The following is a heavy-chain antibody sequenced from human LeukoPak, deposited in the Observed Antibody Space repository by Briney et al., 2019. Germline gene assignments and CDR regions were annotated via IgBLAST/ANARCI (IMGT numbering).Heavy chain of an antibody. V-gene: IGHV3-64D*06. Sequence: GRSLRLSCSASGFTFSDYAMNWVRQAPGKGLEYVSAIAYNGRSTYYADSMKGRFTISRDNSKNTLYLQMSSLRVEDTAVYYCVKASSGFYYSDWGQGTLVTVSS. CDR2: IAYNGRST. J-gene: IGHJ4*02. CDR3: VKASSGFYYSD. D-gene: IGHD3-22*01. CDR1: GFTFSDYA.